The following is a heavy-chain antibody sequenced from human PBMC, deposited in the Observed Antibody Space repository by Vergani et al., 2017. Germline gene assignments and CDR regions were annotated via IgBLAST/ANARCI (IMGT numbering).Heavy chain of an antibody. CDR2: TYYRSKWYN. CDR3: AGEEAVMSCSSTSCYSYYYYYYMDV. V-gene: IGHV6-1*01. J-gene: IGHJ6*03. CDR1: GDSVSSNSAA. D-gene: IGHD2-2*01. Sequence: QVQLQQSGPGLVKPSQTLSLTCAISGDSVSSNSAAWNWIRQSPSRGLEWLGRTYYRSKWYNDYAVSVKSRITINPDTSKNQFSLQLNSVTPEDTAVYYCAGEEAVMSCSSTSCYSYYYYYYMDVWGKGTTVTVSS.